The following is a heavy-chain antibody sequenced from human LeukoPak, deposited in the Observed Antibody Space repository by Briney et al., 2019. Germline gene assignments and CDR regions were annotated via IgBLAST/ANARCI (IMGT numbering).Heavy chain of an antibody. V-gene: IGHV3-33*01. CDR2: IWYDGSKT. D-gene: IGHD3-10*01. CDR3: ARDLSYGSLSFDP. CDR1: GFTFSSHG. J-gene: IGHJ5*02. Sequence: GGSLRLSCAASGFTFSSHGMQWVRQAPGKGLEWVALIWYDGSKTNYVDSVMGQFTISRDDSKNTLYLQMDNLRVEDTAVYFCARDLSYGSLSFDPWGQGTLVTVSS.